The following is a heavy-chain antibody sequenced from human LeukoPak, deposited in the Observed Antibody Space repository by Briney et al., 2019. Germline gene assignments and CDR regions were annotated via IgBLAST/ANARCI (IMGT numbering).Heavy chain of an antibody. CDR2: VYSGDDGT. Sequence: AGSLRLSCAASGFTVSSDNMSWLRQTPANGLQWVSVVYSGDDGTNYADSVRGPFTISRDDSKNTVYLQMNSLSVEDTGVYYCAKRSRGYYDYWGQGTLVTVSS. D-gene: IGHD2-2*01. CDR3: AKRSRGYYDY. V-gene: IGHV3-66*02. J-gene: IGHJ4*02. CDR1: GFTVSSDN.